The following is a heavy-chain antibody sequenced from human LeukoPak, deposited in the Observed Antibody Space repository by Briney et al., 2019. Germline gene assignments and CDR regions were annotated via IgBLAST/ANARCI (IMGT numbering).Heavy chain of an antibody. CDR2: IYYSGST. CDR1: GGSISSYY. D-gene: IGHD3-10*01. CDR3: ARDRGLWFGEFRDAFDI. Sequence: SETLSLTCTVSGGSISSYYWSWIRQPPGKGLEWIGYIYYSGSTNYNPSLKSRVTISVDTSKNQFSLKLSSVTAADTAVYYCARDRGLWFGEFRDAFDIWGQGTMVTVSS. J-gene: IGHJ3*02. V-gene: IGHV4-59*01.